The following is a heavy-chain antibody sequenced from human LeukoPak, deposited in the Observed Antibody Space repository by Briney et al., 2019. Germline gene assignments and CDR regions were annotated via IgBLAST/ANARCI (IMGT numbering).Heavy chain of an antibody. Sequence: GGSLRLSCAGSGFSFSSFAMHWVRQAPGKGLEWVSYISSSGSTIYYADSVKGRFTISRDNAKTSLYLQMNSLRAEDTAVYYCARMGMTTVTTRAFDIWGQGTMVTVSS. J-gene: IGHJ3*02. CDR3: ARMGMTTVTTRAFDI. CDR1: GFSFSSFA. V-gene: IGHV3-48*04. D-gene: IGHD4-17*01. CDR2: ISSSGSTI.